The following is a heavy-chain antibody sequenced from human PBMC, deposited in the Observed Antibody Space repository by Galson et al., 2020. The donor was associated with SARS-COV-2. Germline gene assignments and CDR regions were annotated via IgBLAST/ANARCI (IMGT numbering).Heavy chain of an antibody. CDR3: AKDGQASEWFRDFYYYGMDV. J-gene: IGHJ6*02. D-gene: IGHD3-10*01. CDR2: ISGSGGST. CDR1: GFTFSSYA. Sequence: GSLRLSCAASGFTFSSYAMSWVRQAPGKGLEWVSAISGSGGSTYYADSVKGRFTISRDNSKNTLYLQMNSLRAEDTAVYYCAKDGQASEWFRDFYYYGMDVWGQGTTVTVSS. V-gene: IGHV3-23*01.